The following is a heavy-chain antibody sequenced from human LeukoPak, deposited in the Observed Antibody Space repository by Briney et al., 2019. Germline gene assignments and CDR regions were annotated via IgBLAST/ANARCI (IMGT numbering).Heavy chain of an antibody. J-gene: IGHJ4*02. CDR2: IYTSGST. D-gene: IGHD5-18*01. Sequence: ASETLSLTCTVSGGSISSGSYYWSWIRQPAGKGLEWIGRIYTSGSTNYNPSLKSRVTISVDTSKNQFSLKLSSVTAADTAVYYCASLRGYSYGYDYWGQGTLVTVSS. CDR3: ASLRGYSYGYDY. CDR1: GGSISSGSYY. V-gene: IGHV4-61*02.